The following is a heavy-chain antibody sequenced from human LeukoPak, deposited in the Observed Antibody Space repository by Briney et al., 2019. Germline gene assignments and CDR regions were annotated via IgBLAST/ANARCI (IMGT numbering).Heavy chain of an antibody. CDR1: GGSISSYY. CDR3: ARDSGPQSPWLSPAYYYDYGMDV. D-gene: IGHD6-19*01. Sequence: PSETLSLTCTVSGGSISSYYWSWIRQPPGKGLEWIGYIYYSGSTNYNPSLKSRVTISVDTSKNQFSLKLSSVTAADTAVYYCARDSGPQSPWLSPAYYYDYGMDVWGQGTTVTVSS. J-gene: IGHJ6*02. V-gene: IGHV4-59*01. CDR2: IYYSGST.